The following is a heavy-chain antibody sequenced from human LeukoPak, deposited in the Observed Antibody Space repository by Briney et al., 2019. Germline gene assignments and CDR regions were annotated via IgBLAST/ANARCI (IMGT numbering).Heavy chain of an antibody. Sequence: GGSLRLSCAASGFTFSGSAMHWVRQASGKGLEWVGRIRSKGNNYATAYAASVKGRFTISRDDSKNTAYLQMNSLKTDDTAVYYCSRLAEDVVVTADLDYWGQGTLVTVSS. CDR2: IRSKGNNYAT. V-gene: IGHV3-73*01. J-gene: IGHJ4*02. CDR3: SRLAEDVVVTADLDY. D-gene: IGHD2-21*02. CDR1: GFTFSGSA.